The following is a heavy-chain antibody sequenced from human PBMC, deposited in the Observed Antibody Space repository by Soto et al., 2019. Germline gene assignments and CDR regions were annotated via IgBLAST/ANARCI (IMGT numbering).Heavy chain of an antibody. V-gene: IGHV3-33*01. Sequence: QVQLVESGGAVVQPGTSLRLSCTASGFTFSSYRMHWVRQAPGKGLEWVAIIWYDGSHKFYVDSVKGRFAVSRDNSKNTVYLQMNSLTDEDTAVYYCARPRYSGDDPDALEIWGRGTLVTISS. J-gene: IGHJ3*02. CDR3: ARPRYSGDDPDALEI. CDR1: GFTFSSYR. D-gene: IGHD5-12*01. CDR2: IWYDGSHK.